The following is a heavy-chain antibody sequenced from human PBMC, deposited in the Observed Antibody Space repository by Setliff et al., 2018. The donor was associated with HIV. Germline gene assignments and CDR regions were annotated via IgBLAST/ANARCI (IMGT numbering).Heavy chain of an antibody. J-gene: IGHJ6*03. CDR3: ARSRYQLLYDMDV. V-gene: IGHV1-8*03. D-gene: IGHD2-2*02. CDR1: GYTFTTYG. CDR2: MNPNSGNA. Sequence: ASVKVSCKASGYTFTTYGVNWVRQAPGQGLEWMGWMNPNSGNAEYAQRFQGRVTLTRNTSISTAYMELSSLTSEDTAVYFCARSRYQLLYDMDVWGKGTTVTVSS.